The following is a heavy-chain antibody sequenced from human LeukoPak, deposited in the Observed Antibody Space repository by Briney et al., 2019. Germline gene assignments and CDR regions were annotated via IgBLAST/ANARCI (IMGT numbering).Heavy chain of an antibody. CDR2: IRHDGSNK. CDR3: AKDFTIFGAAGWAFDI. Sequence: GGSLRLSCAASGFTFSSYGMHWVRQAPGKGLEWVAFIRHDGSNKNYADSVKVRFTISRDNSKNTLYLQMDSLRAEDTAVYSCAKDFTIFGAAGWAFDIWGQGIMVTVSS. D-gene: IGHD3-3*01. V-gene: IGHV3-30*02. J-gene: IGHJ3*02. CDR1: GFTFSSYG.